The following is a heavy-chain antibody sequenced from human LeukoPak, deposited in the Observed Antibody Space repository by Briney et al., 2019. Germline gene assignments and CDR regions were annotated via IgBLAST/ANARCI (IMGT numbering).Heavy chain of an antibody. CDR2: IYTSGSA. CDR1: GGSISSYY. Sequence: SETLSLTCTVSGGSISSYYRSWIRQPAGKGLEWIGRIYTSGSANYNPSLKSRVTMSVDTSKNQFSLKLSSVTAADTAVYYCARTPSGSYWLYYFDYWGQGTLVTVSS. J-gene: IGHJ4*02. D-gene: IGHD1-26*01. CDR3: ARTPSGSYWLYYFDY. V-gene: IGHV4-4*07.